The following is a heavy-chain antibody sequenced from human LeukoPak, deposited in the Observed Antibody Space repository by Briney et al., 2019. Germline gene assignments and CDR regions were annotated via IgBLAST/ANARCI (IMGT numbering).Heavy chain of an antibody. Sequence: SETLSLTCTVSDDSFSSNSYNWAWIRQPPGKGLECIGGIRYSGSTYFNPPLKSRVTISIDTSKNQISLNLISVAAADTAIYYCARRRSDLNWYDPWGQGTLVTVSS. CDR2: IRYSGST. CDR1: DDSFSSNSYN. D-gene: IGHD6-19*01. CDR3: ARRRSDLNWYDP. J-gene: IGHJ5*02. V-gene: IGHV4-39*07.